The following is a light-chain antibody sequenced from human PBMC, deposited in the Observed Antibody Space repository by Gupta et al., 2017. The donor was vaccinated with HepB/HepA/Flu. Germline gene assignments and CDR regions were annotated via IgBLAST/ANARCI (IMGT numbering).Light chain of an antibody. CDR1: NIGSKS. CDR2: YDS. J-gene: IGLJ3*02. Sequence: SYVLTQPPSVSVAPGKTARITCGGNNIGSKSVHWYQQKPGQAPVLVIYYDSDRPSGIPERFSGSNSGNTATLTISRVEAGDEADYYCQVWDSSSDPPVFGRGTKLTVL. CDR3: QVWDSSSDPPV. V-gene: IGLV3-21*04.